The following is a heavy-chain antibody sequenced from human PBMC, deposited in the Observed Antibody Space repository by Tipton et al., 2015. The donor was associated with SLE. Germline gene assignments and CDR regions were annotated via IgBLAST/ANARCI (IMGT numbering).Heavy chain of an antibody. CDR1: GGSFSDYS. D-gene: IGHD2-8*01. V-gene: IGHV4-34*01. Sequence: TLSLTCAVYGGSFSDYSWSWIRQPPGKGLEWIGEINHSGSTNYNPSLKSRVTISIDTSKNQFSLRLSSVTAADTAVYYCARDCTTGVCYTTSFDYWGQGPLVTVSP. CDR3: ARDCTTGVCYTTSFDY. J-gene: IGHJ4*02. CDR2: INHSGST.